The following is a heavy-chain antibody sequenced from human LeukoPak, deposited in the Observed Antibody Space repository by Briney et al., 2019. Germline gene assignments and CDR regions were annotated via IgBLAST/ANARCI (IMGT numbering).Heavy chain of an antibody. CDR1: GYSFTSYW. D-gene: IGHD2-2*01. CDR3: ARRDGYCSSSSCYADYYYGMDV. V-gene: IGHV5-51*01. CDR2: IYPGDSDT. Sequence: GESLRISCKGSGYSFTSYWIGWVRQMPGKGLEWMGIIYPGDSDTTYSPSFQGQVTISADKSISTAYLQWSSLKASDTAMYYCARRDGYCSSSSCYADYYYGMDVWGQGTTVTVSS. J-gene: IGHJ6*02.